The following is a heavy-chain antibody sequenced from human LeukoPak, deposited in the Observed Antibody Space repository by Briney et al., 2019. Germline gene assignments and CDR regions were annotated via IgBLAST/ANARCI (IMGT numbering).Heavy chain of an antibody. Sequence: PGGALRVSCAASGLTFSSYVMSSVRQAPGRGLEGVSAISGSGGKTYFADSVKGWFTISRDNYKNTLYLQTNSLRAEDTAVYYCAREDCSGGSCYGYFDYWGQGTLVTGSS. J-gene: IGHJ4*02. CDR1: GLTFSSYV. V-gene: IGHV3-23*01. CDR2: ISGSGGKT. CDR3: AREDCSGGSCYGYFDY. D-gene: IGHD2-15*01.